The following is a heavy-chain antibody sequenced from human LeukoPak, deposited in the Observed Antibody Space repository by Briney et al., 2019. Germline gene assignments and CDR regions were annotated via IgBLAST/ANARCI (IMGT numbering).Heavy chain of an antibody. CDR3: ARGEGYSASEDWFDP. V-gene: IGHV6-1*01. D-gene: IGHD5-12*01. Sequence: SQTLSLTCAISGDSVSCNSAAWDWIRQSPSRGLEWLGRTYYRSKWYNDYAVSVKSRITINPDTSKNQFSLQLNSVTPEDTAVYYCARGEGYSASEDWFDPWGQGTLVTVSS. CDR1: GDSVSCNSAA. CDR2: TYYRSKWYN. J-gene: IGHJ5*02.